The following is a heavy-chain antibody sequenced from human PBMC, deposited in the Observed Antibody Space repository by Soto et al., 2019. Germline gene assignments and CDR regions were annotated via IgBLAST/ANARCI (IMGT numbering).Heavy chain of an antibody. J-gene: IGHJ6*02. V-gene: IGHV4-34*01. CDR1: GGSFSGYY. CDR3: ASQGDGGDFWSGYYYYYGMDV. D-gene: IGHD3-3*01. CDR2: INHSGST. Sequence: SETLSLTCAVFGGSFSGYYWSWIRQPPGKGLEWIGEINHSGSTNYNPSLKSRVTISVDTSKNQFSLKLSSVTAADTAVYYCASQGDGGDFWSGYYYYYGMDVWGQGTTVT.